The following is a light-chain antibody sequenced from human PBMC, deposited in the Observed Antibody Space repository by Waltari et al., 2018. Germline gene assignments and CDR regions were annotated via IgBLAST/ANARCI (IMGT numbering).Light chain of an antibody. V-gene: IGLV2-14*01. CDR3: SSYTNTFVV. CDR2: EVR. J-gene: IGLJ2*01. Sequence: QSALTQPASVSGSPGPSITISCTGSSRDIGAYNYAAWYQHFPDEAPKLLIYEVRNRPSGVSSRFSGSKSGNTASLTISGIQAEDEAHYYCSSYTNTFVVFGGGTKLTVL. CDR1: SRDIGAYNY.